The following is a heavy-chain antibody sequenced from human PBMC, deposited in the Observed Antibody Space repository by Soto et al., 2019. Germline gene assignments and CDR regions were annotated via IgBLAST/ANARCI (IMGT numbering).Heavy chain of an antibody. CDR3: ARLRYSYGRYFDY. CDR2: IHYSGTS. V-gene: IGHV4-39*07. D-gene: IGHD5-18*01. CDR1: GDSISSSSQY. Sequence: SETLSLTCSVSGDSISSSSQYWGWIRQPPGKGLEWIGSIHYSGTSYYNPSLKSRVTISVDTSKNQFSLKLSSVTAADTAVYYCARLRYSYGRYFDYWGQGTLVTVSS. J-gene: IGHJ4*02.